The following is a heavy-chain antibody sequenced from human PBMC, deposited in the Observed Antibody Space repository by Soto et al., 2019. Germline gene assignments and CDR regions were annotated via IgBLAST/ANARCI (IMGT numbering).Heavy chain of an antibody. CDR3: ARSERGSEEDY. CDR1: GFTFSSYG. J-gene: IGHJ4*02. V-gene: IGHV3-33*01. D-gene: IGHD5-12*01. CDR2: IWYDGSNK. Sequence: PGGSLRLSCAASGFTFSSYGMHWVRQAPGKGLEWVAVIWYDGSNKYYADSVKGRFTISRDNSKNTLYLQMNSLRAEDTAVYYCARSERGSEEDYWGQGTLVTVSS.